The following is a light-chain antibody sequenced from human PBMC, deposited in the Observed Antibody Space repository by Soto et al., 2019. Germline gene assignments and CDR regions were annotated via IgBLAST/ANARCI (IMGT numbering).Light chain of an antibody. CDR2: NNN. Sequence: QSVLTQPPSASGTPGQRVTISCSGSSSNIGGNPVNWYQQLPGTAPKVLIYNNNQRPSGVPDRFSGSKSGTSASLAISGLKSEDEDDYYCAAWHDSLNGPVFGGGTKLTVL. CDR1: SSNIGGNP. J-gene: IGLJ3*02. CDR3: AAWHDSLNGPV. V-gene: IGLV1-44*01.